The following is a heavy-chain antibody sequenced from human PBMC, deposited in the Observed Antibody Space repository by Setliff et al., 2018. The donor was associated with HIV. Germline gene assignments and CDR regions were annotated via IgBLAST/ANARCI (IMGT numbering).Heavy chain of an antibody. CDR1: GYTFTTYS. Sequence: ASVKVSCKVSGYTFTTYSMHWVRQAPGQRLEWMGWISVKNGNTNYSQRFQGRVTITRDTSATTAYMEVSSLRSEDTAVYYCARDEGSSGPRDHWGQGTLVTVSS. J-gene: IGHJ4*02. D-gene: IGHD6-19*01. V-gene: IGHV1-3*01. CDR3: ARDEGSSGPRDH. CDR2: ISVKNGNT.